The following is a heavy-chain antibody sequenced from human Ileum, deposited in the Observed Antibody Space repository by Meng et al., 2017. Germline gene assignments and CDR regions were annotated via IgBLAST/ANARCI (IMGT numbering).Heavy chain of an antibody. CDR1: GFTFMNHW. CDR2: IWYDGSNK. D-gene: IGHD3/OR15-3a*01. CDR3: ARANFLDAEYFQH. Sequence: ECGGCFVHAGGSLRLSFVGSGFTFMNHWMHWVRQAPGKGLEWVAVIWYDGSNKYYADSVKGRFTISRDNSKNTLYLQMNSLRAEDTAVYYCARANFLDAEYFQHWGQGTLVTVSS. J-gene: IGHJ1*01. V-gene: IGHV3-33*08.